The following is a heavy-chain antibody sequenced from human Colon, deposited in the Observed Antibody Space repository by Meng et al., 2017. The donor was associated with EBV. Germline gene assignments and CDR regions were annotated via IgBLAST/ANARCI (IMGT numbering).Heavy chain of an antibody. CDR1: CGSISIGDYY. CDR3: ARVGWRQWSFDL. D-gene: IGHD5-18*01. J-gene: IGHJ2*01. Sequence: QVQLQESGPVLVTPSQTLSLTCTVFCGSISIGDYYWSWIRQPPGKGLELIGHIYYSGSTSYNPSLKSRVTISVDTSNNQFSLKLSSVTAADTAVYYCARVGWRQWSFDLWGRGTLVTVSS. CDR2: IYYSGST. V-gene: IGHV4-30-4*01.